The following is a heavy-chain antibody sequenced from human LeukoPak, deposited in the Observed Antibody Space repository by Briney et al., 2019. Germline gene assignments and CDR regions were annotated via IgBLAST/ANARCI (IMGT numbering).Heavy chain of an antibody. V-gene: IGHV3-66*01. CDR3: ARDLYSSGWYPGAFDI. CDR1: GFTVSSNH. J-gene: IGHJ3*02. D-gene: IGHD6-19*01. Sequence: PGGSLRLSCAASGFTVSSNHMSWVRQAPGKGLEWVSVIYSGGSTYYADSVKGRFTISRDNSKNTLYLQMNSLRAEDTAVYYCARDLYSSGWYPGAFDIWGQGTMATVSS. CDR2: IYSGGST.